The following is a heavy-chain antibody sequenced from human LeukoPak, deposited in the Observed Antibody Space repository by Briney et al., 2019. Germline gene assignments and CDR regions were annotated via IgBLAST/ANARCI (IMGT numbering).Heavy chain of an antibody. J-gene: IGHJ4*02. CDR1: GFTFSSYA. CDR3: AKGSYYDSSGYTPIDY. V-gene: IGHV3-23*01. Sequence: GGSLRLSCAASGFTFSSYAMSWVRQAPGKGLEWVSAISGSGGSTYYADSVKGRFTISRDNSKNTLYLQMNSLRAEDTAAYYCAKGSYYDSSGYTPIDYWGQGTLVTVSS. D-gene: IGHD3-22*01. CDR2: ISGSGGST.